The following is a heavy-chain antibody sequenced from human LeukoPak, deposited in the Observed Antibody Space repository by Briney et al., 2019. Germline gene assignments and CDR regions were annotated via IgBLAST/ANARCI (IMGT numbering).Heavy chain of an antibody. V-gene: IGHV5-51*01. CDR3: GRCKFTIPWSDP. D-gene: IGHD2-2*01. CDR2: IYPGDSRT. CDR1: GDTFATSW. Sequence: GESLKISCKGSGDTFATSWIGWVRQLPGKGLEWMGVIYPGDSRTRYSPSFQGQVTISADRSINTAYLQWSSLKASDTAMYYCGRCKFTIPWSDPWGQGTLVTVSS. J-gene: IGHJ5*02.